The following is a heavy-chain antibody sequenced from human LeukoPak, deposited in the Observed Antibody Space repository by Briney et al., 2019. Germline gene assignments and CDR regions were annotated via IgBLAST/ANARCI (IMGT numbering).Heavy chain of an antibody. V-gene: IGHV4-31*03. CDR2: IYYSGST. J-gene: IGHJ5*02. CDR1: SGSISSGGYY. Sequence: PSETLSLTCTVSSGSISSGGYYWSWIRQHPGKGLEWIGYIYYSGSTYYNPSLKSRVTISVDTSKNQFSLKLSSVTAADTAVYYCAREGYCSSTSCYGNWFDPWGQGTLVTVSS. CDR3: AREGYCSSTSCYGNWFDP. D-gene: IGHD2-2*01.